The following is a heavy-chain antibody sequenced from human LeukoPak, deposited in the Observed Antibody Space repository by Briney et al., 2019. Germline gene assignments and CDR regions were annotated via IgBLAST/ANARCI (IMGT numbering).Heavy chain of an antibody. J-gene: IGHJ4*02. CDR2: IYYSGST. CDR1: GGSISSYY. Sequence: SETLSLTCTVSGGSISSYYWGWIRQPPGKGLEWIGSIYYSGSTYYNPSLKSRVTISVDTSKNPFSLKLSSVTAADTAVYYCARIPPEGSSSGWYDDYWGQGTLVTVSS. CDR3: ARIPPEGSSSGWYDDY. V-gene: IGHV4-39*07. D-gene: IGHD6-19*01.